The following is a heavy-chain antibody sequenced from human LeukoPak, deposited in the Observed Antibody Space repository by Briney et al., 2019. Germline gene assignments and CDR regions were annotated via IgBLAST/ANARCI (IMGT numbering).Heavy chain of an antibody. CDR3: ARGRAGNYYNHNDY. V-gene: IGHV3-74*01. CDR2: INGDGSIT. J-gene: IGHJ4*02. CDR1: GFTISGYW. D-gene: IGHD3-10*01. Sequence: PGGSLRPSCAVSGFTISGYWMHWVRQAPGKGLVWVSRINGDGSITAYADSVKGRFTISRDNAKNTLYLQMNSLRAEDTAVYYCARGRAGNYYNHNDYWGQGTLVTVSS.